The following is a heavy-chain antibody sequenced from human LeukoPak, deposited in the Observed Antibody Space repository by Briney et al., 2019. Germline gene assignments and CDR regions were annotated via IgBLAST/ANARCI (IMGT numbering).Heavy chain of an antibody. V-gene: IGHV3-74*01. CDR2: INGDGSST. D-gene: IGHD3-10*01. Sequence: PGGSLRLSCEVSGLTFSSCWMHRVRQVPGKGLVWVSRINGDGSSTTYADSVKGRFTISRDNAKNTLYLQMNSLRAEDTAVYYCAAPGNRVSGPFDFWGQGTLVTVSS. CDR1: GLTFSSCW. J-gene: IGHJ4*02. CDR3: AAPGNRVSGPFDF.